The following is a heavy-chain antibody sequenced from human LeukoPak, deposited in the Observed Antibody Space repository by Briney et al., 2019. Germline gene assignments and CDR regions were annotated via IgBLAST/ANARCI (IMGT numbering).Heavy chain of an antibody. J-gene: IGHJ5*02. CDR3: AREYEGYCSGGSCFRGTYNWFDP. CDR2: ISASGGST. D-gene: IGHD2-15*01. CDR1: GFTFTSYA. Sequence: PGGSLRLSCAASGFTFTSYAMSWVRQAPGKGLEWVSAISASGGSTFSADSVKGRFTISRDNSKSTLYLQMNSLRVEDTAVYYCAREYEGYCSGGSCFRGTYNWFDPWGQGTLVTVSS. V-gene: IGHV3-23*01.